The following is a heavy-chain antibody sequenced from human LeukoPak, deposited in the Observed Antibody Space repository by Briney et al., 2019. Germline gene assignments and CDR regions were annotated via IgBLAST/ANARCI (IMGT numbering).Heavy chain of an antibody. V-gene: IGHV3-21*01. J-gene: IGHJ4*02. CDR1: GFTFSSYS. CDR3: ARDRLAYCGGDCYSVVGY. D-gene: IGHD2-21*02. CDR2: ISSSSSYI. Sequence: GSLRLPCAASGFTFSSYSMNWVRQAPGKGLEWVSSISSSSSYIYYADSVKGRFTISRANAKNSLYLQMNSLRAEDTAVYYCARDRLAYCGGDCYSVVGYWGQGTLVTVSS.